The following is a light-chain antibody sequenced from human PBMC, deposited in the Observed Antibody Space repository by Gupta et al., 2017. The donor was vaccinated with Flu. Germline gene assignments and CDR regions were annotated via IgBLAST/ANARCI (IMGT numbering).Light chain of an antibody. CDR2: EVS. CDR1: SSDVGGYNY. V-gene: IGLV2-14*01. Sequence: QSALTQPASVSGSPGQSITISCTGTSSDVGGYNYFSWYQQHPGKAPKLMIYEVSNRPSGVSNRFSGSKSGNTASLTISGLQAEDEADYYCSSYTSSSTSVVFGGGTKLTVL. CDR3: SSYTSSSTSVV. J-gene: IGLJ2*01.